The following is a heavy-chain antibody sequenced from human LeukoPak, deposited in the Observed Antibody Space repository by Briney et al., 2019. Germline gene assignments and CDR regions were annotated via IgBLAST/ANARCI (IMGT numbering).Heavy chain of an antibody. V-gene: IGHV3-21*01. J-gene: IGHJ4*02. CDR3: ASEYYYDSSGYYYVSSYFDY. CDR2: ISSSSSYI. CDR1: GFTFSSYS. Sequence: GGSLRLSCAASGFTFSSYSMNWVRQAPGKGLEWVSSISSSSSYIYYADSVKGRFTVSRDNAENSLYLQMNSLRAEDTAVYYCASEYYYDSSGYYYVSSYFDYWGQGTLVTVSS. D-gene: IGHD3-22*01.